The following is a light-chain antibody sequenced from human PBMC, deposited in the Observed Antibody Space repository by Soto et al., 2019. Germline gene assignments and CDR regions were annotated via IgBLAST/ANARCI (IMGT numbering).Light chain of an antibody. CDR1: SNDVGAYNL. J-gene: IGLJ2*01. CDR2: EVN. V-gene: IGLV2-23*02. CDR3: CSYAAGSTFV. Sequence: QSALTQPASVSGSPGQSIAISCTGTSNDVGAYNLVSWYQQHPGKAPKLMIYEVNKRPSGVSNRFSGSKSDNTASLTISGLQAEDEADYYCCSYAAGSTFVFGGGTKLTVL.